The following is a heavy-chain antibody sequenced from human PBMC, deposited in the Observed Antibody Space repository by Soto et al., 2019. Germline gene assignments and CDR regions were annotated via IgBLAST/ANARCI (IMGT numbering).Heavy chain of an antibody. CDR1: ENTFTSYD. D-gene: IGHD3-10*01. Sequence: QVQLVQYGAEVKKPGAAVNVACKASENTFTSYDMNWEQQATGQWREWMGWMNPTSGNTGYAQKYPGSVPMTSHTCISTSSMVLSRLLYEDTAVYYCARSWGSYSGSGSSYKRASWGQGTLVTVSS. J-gene: IGHJ5*02. CDR2: MNPTSGNT. V-gene: IGHV1-8*01. CDR3: ARSWGSYSGSGSSYKRAS.